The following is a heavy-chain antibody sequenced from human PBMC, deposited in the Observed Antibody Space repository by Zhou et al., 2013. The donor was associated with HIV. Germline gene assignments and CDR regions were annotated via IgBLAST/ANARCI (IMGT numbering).Heavy chain of an antibody. CDR3: ASTRGYSGYDQMAPFDY. Sequence: QVQLVQSGAEVKKPGSSVKVSCKASGGTFSSYAISWVRQAPGQGLEWMGGIIPIFGTANYAQKFQGRVTITTDESTSTAYMELSSLRSEDTAVYYCASTRGYSGYDQMAPFDYWGQGTLVTVSS. CDR1: GGTFSSYA. J-gene: IGHJ4*02. CDR2: IIPIFGTA. D-gene: IGHD5-12*01. V-gene: IGHV1-69*05.